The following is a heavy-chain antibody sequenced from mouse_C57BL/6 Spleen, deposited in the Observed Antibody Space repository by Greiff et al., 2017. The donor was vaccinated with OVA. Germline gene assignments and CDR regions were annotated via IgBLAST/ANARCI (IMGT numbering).Heavy chain of an antibody. D-gene: IGHD2-4*01. J-gene: IGHJ2*01. Sequence: VQLQQPGTELVKPGASVKLSCKASGYTFTSYWMHWVKQRPGQGLEWIGNINPSNGGTNYNEKFKSKATLTVDKSSSTAYMQLSSLTSEDSAVYYCARGDLGLRRKLGYWGQGTTLTVSS. CDR1: GYTFTSYW. V-gene: IGHV1-53*01. CDR2: INPSNGGT. CDR3: ARGDLGLRRKLGY.